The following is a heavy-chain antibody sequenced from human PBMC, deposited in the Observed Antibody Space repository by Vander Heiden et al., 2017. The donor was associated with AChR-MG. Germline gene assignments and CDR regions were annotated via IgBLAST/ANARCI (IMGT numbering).Heavy chain of an antibody. CDR2: IYHSGTT. CDR3: ARDPPGYQVPLGEPWFEP. V-gene: IGHV4-38-2*01. D-gene: IGHD3-16*01. J-gene: IGHJ5*02. CDR1: GFSITRGYN. Sequence: QVQLQESGPGLIKPSETLSLTCAVSGFSITRGYNWGWIRQPPGKGLQWIGNIYHSGTTYYDPSLESRVTISMDTSKNQFSLRLTSVTAADTAVYYCARDPPGYQVPLGEPWFEPWGQGTLVTVSS.